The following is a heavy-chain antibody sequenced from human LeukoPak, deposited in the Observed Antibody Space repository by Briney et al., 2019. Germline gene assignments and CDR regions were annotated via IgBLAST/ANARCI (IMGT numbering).Heavy chain of an antibody. CDR1: GYSISSGYY. Sequence: SETLSLTCTVSGYSISSGYYWGWIRQPPGKGLEWIGSIYHSGSTYYNPSLKSRVTIPVDTSKNQFSLKLSSETAADTAVYYCARDTKNWGQGALVTVSS. V-gene: IGHV4-38-2*02. CDR3: ARDTKN. CDR2: IYHSGST. J-gene: IGHJ4*02. D-gene: IGHD1-1*01.